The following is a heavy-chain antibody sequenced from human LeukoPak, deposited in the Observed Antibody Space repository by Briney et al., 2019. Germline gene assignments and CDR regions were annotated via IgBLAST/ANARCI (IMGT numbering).Heavy chain of an antibody. CDR1: GGSISSSSYY. V-gene: IGHV4-39*07. D-gene: IGHD2-15*01. CDR3: ATDIEGRYAMDV. J-gene: IGHJ6*02. Sequence: PSETLSLTCTVSGGSISSSSYYWGWIRQPPGKGLEWIGSIYYSGSTYYNPSLKSRVTISVDTSKNQLSLNLTSATAADTAVYLCATDIEGRYAMDVWGQGTTVTVSS. CDR2: IYYSGST.